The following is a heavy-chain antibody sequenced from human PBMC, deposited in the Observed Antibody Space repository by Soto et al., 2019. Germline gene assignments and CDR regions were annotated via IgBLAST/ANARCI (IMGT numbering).Heavy chain of an antibody. D-gene: IGHD2-2*01. CDR3: ARHQRPAAIVNYIDV. V-gene: IGHV4-39*01. CDR2: IYYSGST. J-gene: IGHJ6*03. CDR1: GGSISSSSYY. Sequence: SETLSLTCTVSGGSISSSSYYWGWIRQPPGKGLEWIGSIYYSGSTYYNPSLKSRVTISVDTSKNQFSLKLSSVTAADTAVYYCARHQRPAAIVNYIDVWGKGTTVTVSS.